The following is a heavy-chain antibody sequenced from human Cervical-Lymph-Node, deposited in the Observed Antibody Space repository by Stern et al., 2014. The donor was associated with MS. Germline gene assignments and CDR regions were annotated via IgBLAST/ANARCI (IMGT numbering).Heavy chain of an antibody. CDR3: VRGSGWYTEYYFDY. J-gene: IGHJ4*02. D-gene: IGHD6-19*01. CDR1: GFTFSNYA. Sequence: VQMVESGGGVVQPGRSLRLSCAASGFTFSNYAMFWVRQAPGKGPEWVAHISYEGSSTNYADYVKGRFTVSRDNSMHTLYLQMNSLRPEDTAVYSCVRGSGWYTEYYFDYWGQGALVTVSS. CDR2: ISYEGSST. V-gene: IGHV3-30*04.